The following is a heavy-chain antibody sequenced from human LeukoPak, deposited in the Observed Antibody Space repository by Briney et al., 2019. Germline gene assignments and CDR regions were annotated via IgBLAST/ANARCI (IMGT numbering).Heavy chain of an antibody. V-gene: IGHV3-7*01. D-gene: IGHD3-10*01. Sequence: GGSLRLSCAASGFTFSDAWMSWVRQAPGKGLEWVAHNKGDGTSEKYLDSVKGRFTISRDNTKNSLFLQLNSLRAEDTAVYYCVRDRGWYHFDLWGQGTLVTVSS. CDR3: VRDRGWYHFDL. CDR1: GFTFSDAW. CDR2: NKGDGTSE. J-gene: IGHJ4*02.